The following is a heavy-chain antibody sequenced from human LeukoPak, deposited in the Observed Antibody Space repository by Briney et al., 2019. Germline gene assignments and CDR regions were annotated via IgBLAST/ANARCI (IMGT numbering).Heavy chain of an antibody. CDR1: GYTFTSYA. CDR2: INTNTGNP. V-gene: IGHV7-4-1*02. J-gene: IGHJ4*02. CDR3: ARDKVASLPYYFDY. Sequence: ASVKVSCKASGYTFTSYALKWVRQAPGQGLEWMGWINTNTGNPTYAQGFTGRFVFSLDTSVSTAYLQISSLKAEDTAVYYCARDKVASLPYYFDYWGQGTLVTVSS. D-gene: IGHD6-6*01.